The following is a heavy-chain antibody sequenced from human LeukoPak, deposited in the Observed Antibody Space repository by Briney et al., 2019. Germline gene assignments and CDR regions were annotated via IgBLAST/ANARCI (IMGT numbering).Heavy chain of an antibody. CDR1: GGTFSSYA. CDR2: IIPIFGTA. V-gene: IGHV1-69*13. J-gene: IGHJ5*02. D-gene: IGHD3-3*01. CDR3: ARSITVFGVAGPFDP. Sequence: SVKVSCKASGGTFSSYAISWVRQAPGQGLEWMGGIIPIFGTANYAQKFQGRVTITADGSTSTAYMELSSLRSEDTAVYYCARSITVFGVAGPFDPWGQGTLVTVSS.